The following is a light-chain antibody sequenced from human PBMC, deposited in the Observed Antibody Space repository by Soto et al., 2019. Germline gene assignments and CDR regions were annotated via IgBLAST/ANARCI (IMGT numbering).Light chain of an antibody. J-gene: IGLJ2*01. CDR1: SSNIGAGYD. CDR2: GNS. V-gene: IGLV1-40*01. CDR3: QSYDSSLSVYVV. Sequence: QSVLTQPPSVSGAPGQRVTISCTGSSSNIGAGYDVQWYQQLPGTAPKLLIYGNSNRPSGVPDRFSGSKSGTSASLAITGLQAEDEADYYCQSYDSSLSVYVVFGGGTKVTVL.